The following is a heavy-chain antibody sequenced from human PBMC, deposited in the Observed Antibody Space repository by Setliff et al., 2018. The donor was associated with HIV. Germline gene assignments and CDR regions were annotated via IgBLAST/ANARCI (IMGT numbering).Heavy chain of an antibody. Sequence: GGSLRLSCAASGLTLSNSAMTWVRQKPWRGLEWVSLIQSGGIIYYADSVRGRFTISRDAANNSLYLQMSSLRAEDTAVYFCARSGANSSPAHGRLDVWGQGSTVTVSS. CDR3: ARSGANSSPAHGRLDV. CDR1: GLTLSNSA. V-gene: IGHV3-21*04. J-gene: IGHJ6*02. CDR2: IQSGGII. D-gene: IGHD6-13*01.